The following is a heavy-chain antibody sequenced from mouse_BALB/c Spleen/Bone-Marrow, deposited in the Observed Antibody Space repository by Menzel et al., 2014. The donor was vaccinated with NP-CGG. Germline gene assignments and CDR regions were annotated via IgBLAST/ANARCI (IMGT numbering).Heavy chain of an antibody. J-gene: IGHJ4*01. CDR3: SRQDNWDLYAMDY. CDR1: GFTFSTYG. V-gene: IGHV5-6*01. CDR2: ISSGGGYT. D-gene: IGHD4-1*01. Sequence: EVKLVESGGDLVKPGGSLKLSCAASGFTFSTYGMSWVRQTPDKRLEWVATISSGGGYTYSPDSVKGRFTISRDNAKSTLYLQMGSLKSEDTAMYYCSRQDNWDLYAMDYWGHGTSIAISS.